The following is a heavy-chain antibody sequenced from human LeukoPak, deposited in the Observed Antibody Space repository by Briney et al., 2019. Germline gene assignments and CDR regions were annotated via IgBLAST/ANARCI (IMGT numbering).Heavy chain of an antibody. D-gene: IGHD4-17*01. Sequence: GASVKVSCKASGYTFTSYGISWVRQAPGQGLEWMGWISAYNGNTNYAQKLQGRVTMTTDTSTSTAYMELRSLRSDDTAVYYCARGDYGDYLKTHWGTWFDPWGQGTLVTVSS. CDR2: ISAYNGNT. V-gene: IGHV1-18*01. CDR1: GYTFTSYG. CDR3: ARGDYGDYLKTHWGTWFDP. J-gene: IGHJ5*02.